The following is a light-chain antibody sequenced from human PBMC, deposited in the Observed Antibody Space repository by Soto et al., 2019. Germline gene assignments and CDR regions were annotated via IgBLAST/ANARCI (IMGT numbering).Light chain of an antibody. CDR1: SRDVGGYDY. J-gene: IGLJ2*01. CDR3: SSYTSSSTVV. Sequence: QSALTQPASVSGSPGQSITISCTGTSRDVGGYDYVSWYQQHPGKAPKLMIYNVRNRPSGVSNRFSGSKAGNTASLTISGLQSEDEAAYYCSSYTSSSTVVFGGGTQLTVL. CDR2: NVR. V-gene: IGLV2-14*01.